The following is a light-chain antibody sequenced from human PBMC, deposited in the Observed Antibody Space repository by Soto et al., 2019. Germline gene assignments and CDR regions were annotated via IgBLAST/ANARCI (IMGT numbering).Light chain of an antibody. CDR3: SSYAGTHIV. CDR1: SSDVGGYDY. CDR2: DVT. V-gene: IGLV2-8*01. Sequence: QSVLTQPPSAYGSPGQSVTISCTGTSSDVGGYDYVSWYQQHPGKAPKLMIYDVTKRPSGVPDRFSGSKSANTASLTVSGLXAEDDADYYCSSYAGTHIVFGTGTKVTVL. J-gene: IGLJ1*01.